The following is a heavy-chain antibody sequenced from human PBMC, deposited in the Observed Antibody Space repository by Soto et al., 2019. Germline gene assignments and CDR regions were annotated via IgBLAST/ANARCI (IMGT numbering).Heavy chain of an antibody. CDR3: ARPPLISILGGGTLTHAGMDG. CDR2: IYYSGST. V-gene: IGHV4-30-4*01. J-gene: IGHJ6*02. Sequence: SETLSLTCTVSGGSISSGDYYWSWIRQPPGQGLEWIGYIYYSGSTYYNPSLKSRVTISVDTSKNQFSLKLSSVTAADTAVYYCARPPLISILGGGTLTHAGMDGWGQRTTVTVSS. CDR1: GGSISSGDYY. D-gene: IGHD3-3*01.